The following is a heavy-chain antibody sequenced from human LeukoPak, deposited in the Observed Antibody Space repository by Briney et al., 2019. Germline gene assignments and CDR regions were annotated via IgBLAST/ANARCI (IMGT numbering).Heavy chain of an antibody. V-gene: IGHV1-8*01. D-gene: IGHD3-22*01. CDR2: MNPNSGNT. CDR1: GYTFTSYD. J-gene: IGHJ3*02. CDR3: ARVMIVEPRLAFDI. Sequence: ASVKVSCKASGYTFTSYDINWVRQATGQGLEWMGWMNPNSGNTGYAQKFQGRVTMTRNTSISTAYMELSSLRSEDTAVYYCARVMIVEPRLAFDIWGQGAMVTVSS.